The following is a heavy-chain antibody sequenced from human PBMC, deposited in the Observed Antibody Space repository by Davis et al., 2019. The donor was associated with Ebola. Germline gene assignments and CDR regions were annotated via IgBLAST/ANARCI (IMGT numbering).Heavy chain of an antibody. V-gene: IGHV3-20*04. J-gene: IGHJ4*02. Sequence: GESLKISCAASGFTFSTYTMNWVRQAPGKGLEWVSGINWNGGSTGYADSVKGRFTISRDNAKNSLYLQMNSLRDEDTAVYYCATDRNWDFDYWGQGTLVTVSS. CDR3: ATDRNWDFDY. D-gene: IGHD7-27*01. CDR1: GFTFSTYT. CDR2: INWNGGST.